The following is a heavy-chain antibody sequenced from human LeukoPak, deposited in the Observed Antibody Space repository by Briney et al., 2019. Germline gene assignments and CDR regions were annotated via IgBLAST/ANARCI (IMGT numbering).Heavy chain of an antibody. D-gene: IGHD3-3*01. CDR1: GFTLSSNY. V-gene: IGHV3-53*03. J-gene: IGHJ6*03. CDR2: IYSGGRT. CDR3: ARGGDFWSGYSRGYYMDV. Sequence: GGSLRLSCAASGFTLSSNYMSWVRQAPGKGLEWVSVIYSGGRTYYADSVKGRFTISRDNSKNTLYLQMNSLRVEDTAVYYCARGGDFWSGYSRGYYMDVWGKGTTVTVSS.